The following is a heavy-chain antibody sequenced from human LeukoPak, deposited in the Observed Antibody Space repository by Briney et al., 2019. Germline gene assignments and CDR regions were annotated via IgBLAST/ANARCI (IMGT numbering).Heavy chain of an antibody. D-gene: IGHD4-17*01. CDR1: GFTFSSYA. Sequence: GGSLRLSCAASGFTFSSYAMSWVRQAPGKGLEWVSAISGSGGSTYYAHSVKGRFTISRDNSKNTLYLQMNSLRVEDTAVYYCAKGFYGDYVLDYYYYMDVWGKGTTVTVSS. CDR2: ISGSGGST. V-gene: IGHV3-23*01. J-gene: IGHJ6*03. CDR3: AKGFYGDYVLDYYYYMDV.